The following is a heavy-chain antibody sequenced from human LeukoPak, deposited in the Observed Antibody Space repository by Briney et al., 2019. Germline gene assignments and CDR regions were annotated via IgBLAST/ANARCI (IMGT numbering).Heavy chain of an antibody. CDR2: LSWNSGSV. CDR3: VKDVSRVAATLYY. V-gene: IGHV3-9*01. D-gene: IGHD6-13*01. Sequence: GRSLRLSCAASGFTFDDYAMHWVRQAPGEGLEWVSGLSWNSGSVGYADSVRGRFTISRDNAKNSLYLQMNSLRAEDTAFYYCVKDVSRVAATLYYWGQGTLVTVFS. CDR1: GFTFDDYA. J-gene: IGHJ4*02.